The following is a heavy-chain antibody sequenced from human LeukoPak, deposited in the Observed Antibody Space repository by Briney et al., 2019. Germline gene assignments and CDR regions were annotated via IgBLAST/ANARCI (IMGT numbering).Heavy chain of an antibody. CDR2: IIPIFDTT. Sequence: GASVKVSCKASGGTFSSYGISWVRQAPGQGLEWMGGIIPIFDTTNYAQKFQGRVTITADKSTSTAYMELSSLRSEDTAVYYCARDAIVVAPAALWGYYYMDVWGKGTTVTVSS. CDR3: ARDAIVVAPAALWGYYYMDV. CDR1: GGTFSSYG. V-gene: IGHV1-69*06. J-gene: IGHJ6*03. D-gene: IGHD2-2*01.